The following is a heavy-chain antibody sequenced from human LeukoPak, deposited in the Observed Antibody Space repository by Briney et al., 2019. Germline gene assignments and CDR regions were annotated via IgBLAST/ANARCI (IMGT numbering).Heavy chain of an antibody. CDR3: ARVTYHGSSGHPFDY. CDR1: GFTFSSYS. Sequence: PGGSLRLSCAASGFTFSSYSMNWVRQAPGKGLEWVSSISSSSSYIYYADSVKGRFTISRDNAKNSLYLQMNSLRAEDTAVYYCARVTYHGSSGHPFDYWGQGTLVTVSS. V-gene: IGHV3-21*01. CDR2: ISSSSSYI. J-gene: IGHJ4*02. D-gene: IGHD3-22*01.